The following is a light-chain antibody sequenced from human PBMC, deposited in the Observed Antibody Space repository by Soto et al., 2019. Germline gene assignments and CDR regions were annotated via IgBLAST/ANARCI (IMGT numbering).Light chain of an antibody. CDR3: QQYGGTPPIT. CDR1: QSVSSSH. Sequence: EIVLTQSPCTLSLSPGERVILSCRASQSVSSSHLAWYQQKPGQAPRLLIYGASSRATGIPDRFSGSGSGTDFTLTISRLEPEDFAVYYCQQYGGTPPITFGQGTRLEIK. J-gene: IGKJ5*01. V-gene: IGKV3-20*01. CDR2: GAS.